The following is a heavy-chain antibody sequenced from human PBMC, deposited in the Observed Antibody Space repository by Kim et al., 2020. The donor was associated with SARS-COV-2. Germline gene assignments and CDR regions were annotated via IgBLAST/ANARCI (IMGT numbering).Heavy chain of an antibody. J-gene: IGHJ4*02. CDR3: ARLPYSSSRYYFDY. Sequence: SQKFPGRGTITRDTSASTAYMELSSLRSEDTAVYYCARLPYSSSRYYFDYWGQGTLVTVSS. D-gene: IGHD6-6*01. V-gene: IGHV1-3*01.